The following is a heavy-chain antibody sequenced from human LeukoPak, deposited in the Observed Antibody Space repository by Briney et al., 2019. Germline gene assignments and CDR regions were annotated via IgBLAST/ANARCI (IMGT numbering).Heavy chain of an antibody. CDR2: IYYSGST. V-gene: IGHV4-59*01. CDR1: GGSISSYY. J-gene: IGHJ4*02. CDR3: ARDPYSNSGSYKD. D-gene: IGHD3-10*01. Sequence: PSETLSLTCTVSGGSISSYYWSWIRQPPGKGLEWIGYIYYSGSTNYNPSLKSRVTISVDTSKNQFSLKLSSVTAADTAVYYCARDPYSNSGSYKDWGQGTLVTVSS.